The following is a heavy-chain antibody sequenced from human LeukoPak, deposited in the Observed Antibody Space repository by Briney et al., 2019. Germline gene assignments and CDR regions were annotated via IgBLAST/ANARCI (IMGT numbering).Heavy chain of an antibody. CDR1: GFTFSSYA. D-gene: IGHD4-17*01. Sequence: QPGGSLRLSCAASGFTFSSYAMSWVRQAPGKGLEWVSYISSSGSTIYYADSVKGRFTISRDNAKNSLYLQMNSLKAEDTAVYYCARNARDTVTAFGYWGQGTLVTVSS. CDR3: ARNARDTVTAFGY. V-gene: IGHV3-48*04. J-gene: IGHJ4*02. CDR2: ISSSGSTI.